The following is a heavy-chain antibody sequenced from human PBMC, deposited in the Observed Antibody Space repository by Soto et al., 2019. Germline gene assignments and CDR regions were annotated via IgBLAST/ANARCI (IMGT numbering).Heavy chain of an antibody. V-gene: IGHV3-7*03. CDR1: GFSFSSAW. D-gene: IGHD4-4*01. Sequence: EVQLVESGGGLVQPGGSLRLSCAVSGFSFSSAWMTWIRQAPGKGLERVAIMNDDGSERYYVDSVKGRFTISRDNAKNALFLQMNSLSVEDTAVYFCARDRAYSGFDYWGQGSMVTVSS. CDR3: ARDRAYSGFDY. J-gene: IGHJ4*02. CDR2: MNDDGSER.